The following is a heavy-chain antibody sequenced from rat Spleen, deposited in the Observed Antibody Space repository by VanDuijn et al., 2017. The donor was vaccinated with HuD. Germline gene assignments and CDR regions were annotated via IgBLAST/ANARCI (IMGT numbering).Heavy chain of an antibody. Sequence: EVQLVESGGGLVQPGRSLKLSCAASGFTFSDYAMAWVRQAPKKGLEWVATIIYDGSSTYYRDSVKGRFTISRDNAKSTLYLQMDSLRSEDTATYYCARHGMYTTDYPDYWGQGVMVTVSS. CDR2: IIYDGSST. V-gene: IGHV5-17*01. D-gene: IGHD1-6*01. CDR3: ARHGMYTTDYPDY. J-gene: IGHJ2*01. CDR1: GFTFSDYA.